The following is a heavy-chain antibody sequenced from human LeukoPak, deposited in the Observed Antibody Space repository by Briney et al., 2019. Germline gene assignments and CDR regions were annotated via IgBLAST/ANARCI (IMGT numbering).Heavy chain of an antibody. V-gene: IGHV1-8*01. J-gene: IGHJ4*02. D-gene: IGHD5-18*01. CDR1: GYTFTSYD. Sequence: ASVKVSCKASGYTFTSYDINWVRQATGQGLEWMGWMNPNSGNTGYAQKFQGRVTMTRNTSISTAYMELSSLRSEDTAVYYCARDREWIQPDEAVFDYWGQGTLVTVSS. CDR3: ARDREWIQPDEAVFDY. CDR2: MNPNSGNT.